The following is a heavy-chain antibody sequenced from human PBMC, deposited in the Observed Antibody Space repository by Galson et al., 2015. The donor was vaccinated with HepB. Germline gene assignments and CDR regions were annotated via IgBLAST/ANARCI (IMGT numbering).Heavy chain of an antibody. J-gene: IGHJ6*02. CDR3: ARHLYSSVYSGPVAYGMDV. V-gene: IGHV4-59*08. D-gene: IGHD6-19*01. CDR2: IYYSGST. CDR1: GGSISSYY. Sequence: ETLSLTCTVSGGSISSYYWSWIRQPPGKGLEWIGYIYYSGSTNYNPSLKSRVTISVDTSKNQFSLKLSSVTAADTAVYYCARHLYSSVYSGPVAYGMDVWGQGTTVTVSS.